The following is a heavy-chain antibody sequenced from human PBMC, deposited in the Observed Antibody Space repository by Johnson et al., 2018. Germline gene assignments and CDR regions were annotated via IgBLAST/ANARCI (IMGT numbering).Heavy chain of an antibody. CDR1: GVTLSNSI. CDR2: ISQDEMNK. CDR3: AREARSSGRAGIFGV. Sequence: QVQLVQSGGGVVQPGTSLRLSCGVSGVTLSNSIMHWVRQAPGKGLEWVALISQDEMNKQSGASARDRFTNSRDISRNTVYLQMNSLRDEDTAVYYCAREARSSGRAGIFGVWGQGTMVTVSS. D-gene: IGHD3-22*01. V-gene: IGHV3-30*03. J-gene: IGHJ3*01.